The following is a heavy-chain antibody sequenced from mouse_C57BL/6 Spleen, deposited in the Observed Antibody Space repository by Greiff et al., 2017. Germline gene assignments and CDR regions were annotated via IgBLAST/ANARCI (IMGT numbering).Heavy chain of an antibody. CDR3: SRSNDDSRGRYFDY. J-gene: IGHJ2*01. CDR2: INPGSGGT. Sequence: VQLQQSGAELVRPGTSVKVSCKASGYAFTNYLIEWVKQRPGQGLEWIGVINPGSGGTNYNEKFKGKATLTADKSSSTAYMQLRSLTSEDAAVYFYSRSNDDSRGRYFDYWGQGTTLTVSS. CDR1: GYAFTNYL. D-gene: IGHD1-1*01. V-gene: IGHV1-54*01.